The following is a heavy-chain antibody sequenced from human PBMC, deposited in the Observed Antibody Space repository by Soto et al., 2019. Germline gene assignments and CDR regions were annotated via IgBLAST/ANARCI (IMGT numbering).Heavy chain of an antibody. J-gene: IGHJ5*02. Sequence: QVHFVQSGAEVKKPGASVKVSCKASGYTFSGHAIHWLRQAPGQRPEWLGWSNAGNSKTYYSEKFEGRVPFTRDTVATTVNMELTSLTSEDTAVYYCGRDQSGTGYYVDWFDPWGQGTLVTVSS. CDR2: SNAGNSKT. D-gene: IGHD3-10*02. CDR3: GRDQSGTGYYVDWFDP. V-gene: IGHV1-3*01. CDR1: GYTFSGHA.